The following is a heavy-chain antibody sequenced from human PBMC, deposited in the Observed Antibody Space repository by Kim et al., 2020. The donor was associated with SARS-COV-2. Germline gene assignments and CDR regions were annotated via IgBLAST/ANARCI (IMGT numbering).Heavy chain of an antibody. Sequence: GGSLRLSCAASGFAFSSSGVHWVRQAPGKGLEWVALISYDGSNKYYAESVRGRFTISRDNFRNTVYLQIHSLRTDDTAVYYCAKDASHDTSGYDTLELLNWGQGDLVLVSS. CDR2: ISYDGSNK. J-gene: IGHJ4*02. V-gene: IGHV3-30*18. CDR3: AKDASHDTSGYDTLELLN. CDR1: GFAFSSSG. D-gene: IGHD3-22*01.